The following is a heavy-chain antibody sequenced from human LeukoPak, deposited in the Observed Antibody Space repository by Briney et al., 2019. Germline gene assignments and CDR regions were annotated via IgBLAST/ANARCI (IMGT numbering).Heavy chain of an antibody. D-gene: IGHD1-1*01. CDR3: ARDSTGTSESDY. CDR2: IIPIFGIA. V-gene: IGHV1-69*04. J-gene: IGHJ4*02. CDR1: GGTFSSYA. Sequence: SVKVSCKASGGTFSSYAISWVRQAPGQGLEWMGRIIPIFGIANYAQKFQGRVTITADKSTGTAYMELSSLRSEDTAVYYCARDSTGTSESDYWGQGTLVTVSS.